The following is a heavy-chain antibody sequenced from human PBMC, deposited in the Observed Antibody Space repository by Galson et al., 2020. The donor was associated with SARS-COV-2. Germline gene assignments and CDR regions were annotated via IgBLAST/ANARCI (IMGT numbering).Heavy chain of an antibody. CDR3: ARVPYSSSWYVDY. V-gene: IGHV4-39*07. Sequence: SQTLSLTCTVPGDSISSSYYYWAWIRQPPGKGLEWVGSVPYSGTTYSNPSLRGRVTIPIDASKTQFSLKLSSATAADTAVYYCARVPYSSSWYVDYWGQGTLVAVSS. D-gene: IGHD6-13*01. CDR2: VPYSGTT. CDR1: GDSISSSYYY. J-gene: IGHJ4*02.